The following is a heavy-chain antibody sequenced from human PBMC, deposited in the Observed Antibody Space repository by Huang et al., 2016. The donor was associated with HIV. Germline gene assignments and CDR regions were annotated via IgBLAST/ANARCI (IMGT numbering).Heavy chain of an antibody. Sequence: QVQLVQSGSELRKPGASVKVSCKASGYTFTTYSLIWGRQAPGQGLEWMGRINTKTGKPTYAQGLTGRFVFSLDTTVNTAYLQISSLKTDDTAKYFCARYRLTGTFLDSWGQGTQVTVSS. CDR1: GYTFTTYS. CDR3: ARYRLTGTFLDS. V-gene: IGHV7-4-1*02. D-gene: IGHD3-9*01. J-gene: IGHJ4*02. CDR2: INTKTGKP.